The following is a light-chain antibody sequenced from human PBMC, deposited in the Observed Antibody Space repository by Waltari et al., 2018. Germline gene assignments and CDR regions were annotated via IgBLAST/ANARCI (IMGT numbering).Light chain of an antibody. CDR1: QSVGKY. V-gene: IGKV3-20*01. CDR3: QKYDSLPAT. CDR2: HAS. J-gene: IGKJ1*01. Sequence: EVVLTQSPGTLSLSDGERATLSCRASQSVGKYLAWYQQKPGQAPRLLIYHASTRATGIPDRFSGSGSGTDFSLTISRLEPEDFAVYYCQKYDSLPATFGQGTKVEIK.